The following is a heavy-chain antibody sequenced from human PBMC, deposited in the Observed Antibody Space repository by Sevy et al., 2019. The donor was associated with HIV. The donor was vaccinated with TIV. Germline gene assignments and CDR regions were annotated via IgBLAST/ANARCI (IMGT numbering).Heavy chain of an antibody. D-gene: IGHD3-22*01. CDR2: ISGGDDST. CDR3: AKFGDYYDSGGYYWYFDF. J-gene: IGHJ2*01. CDR1: GFIFSDYA. Sequence: GGSLRLSCAASGFIFSDYAMSWVLQAPGKGLEWVSSISGGDDSTYYADSVKGRFTVSRDNSKNTLYLQMNTLRAEDTALYYCAKFGDYYDSGGYYWYFDFWGRGTLVTVSS. V-gene: IGHV3-23*01.